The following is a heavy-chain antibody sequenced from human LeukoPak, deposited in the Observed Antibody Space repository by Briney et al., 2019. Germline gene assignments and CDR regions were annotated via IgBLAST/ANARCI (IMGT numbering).Heavy chain of an antibody. CDR2: ISYDGSNK. J-gene: IGHJ4*02. CDR1: GFTFSSYA. V-gene: IGHV3-30-3*01. Sequence: GGSLRLSCAASGFTFSSYAMHWVRQAPGKGLEWMAVISYDGSNKYYADSVKGRFTISRDNSKNTLYLQMNSLRAEDTAVYYCARAPEGGRPIGGYFDYWGQGTLVTVSS. D-gene: IGHD2/OR15-2a*01. CDR3: ARAPEGGRPIGGYFDY.